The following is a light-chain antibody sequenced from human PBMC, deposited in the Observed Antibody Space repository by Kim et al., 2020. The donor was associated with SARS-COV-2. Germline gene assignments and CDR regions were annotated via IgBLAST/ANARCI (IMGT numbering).Light chain of an antibody. J-gene: IGLJ7*02. Sequence: QSVLTQPPSASGTPGQRVTISCSGSSPNIGSNAVSWYQHLPGTAPKLVVYSNDQRPSGVPDRFSGSRSGTSASLAISGLQSEAEADYYCAAWDDSLYGRRFGGGTQLTAL. V-gene: IGLV1-44*01. CDR2: SND. CDR3: AAWDDSLYGRR. CDR1: SPNIGSNA.